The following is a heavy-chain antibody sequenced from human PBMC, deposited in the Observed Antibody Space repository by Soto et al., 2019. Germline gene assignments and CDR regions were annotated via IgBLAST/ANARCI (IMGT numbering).Heavy chain of an antibody. CDR2: INAGNGNT. CDR3: ARGGCTNGVCPFDY. D-gene: IGHD2-8*01. V-gene: IGHV1-3*01. Sequence: ASVKVSCKASGYTLTSYAMHWVRQAPGQRLEWMGWINAGNGNTKYSQKFQGRVTITRDTSASTAYMELSSLRSEDTAVYYCARGGCTNGVCPFDYWGQGTLVTVSS. J-gene: IGHJ4*02. CDR1: GYTLTSYA.